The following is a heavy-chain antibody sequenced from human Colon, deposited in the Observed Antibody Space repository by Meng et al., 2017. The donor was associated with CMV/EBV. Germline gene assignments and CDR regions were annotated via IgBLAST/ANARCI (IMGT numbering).Heavy chain of an antibody. V-gene: IGHV3-48*03. CDR1: EFSFSNYE. Sequence: GGSLRLSCVDSEFSFSNYEMNWVRQVPGKGLEWIAYISSSGPTRYYADSVKGRFTISKDNAKKSLYLQMNSLRADDTAIYYCASFKQQREGGTYWYFDLWGPGTLVTVS. CDR2: ISSSGPTR. D-gene: IGHD6-13*01. CDR3: ASFKQQREGGTYWYFDL. J-gene: IGHJ2*01.